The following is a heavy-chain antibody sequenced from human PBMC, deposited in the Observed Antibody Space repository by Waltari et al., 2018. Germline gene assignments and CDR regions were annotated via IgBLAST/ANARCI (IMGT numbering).Heavy chain of an antibody. CDR3: ARDLGAAAGKDAFDI. CDR1: GFTFSSSW. D-gene: IGHD6-13*01. V-gene: IGHV3-7*01. Sequence: EVQLVESGGGLVQPGGSLRLSCAASGFTFSSSWMSWVRQAPGKGLEWVANIKQDGSEKYYVDSVKGRFTISRDNAKNSLYLQMNSLRAEDTAVYYCARDLGAAAGKDAFDIWGQGTMVTVSS. J-gene: IGHJ3*02. CDR2: IKQDGSEK.